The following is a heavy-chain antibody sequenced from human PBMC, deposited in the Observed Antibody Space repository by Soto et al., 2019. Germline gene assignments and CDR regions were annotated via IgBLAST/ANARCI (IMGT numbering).Heavy chain of an antibody. CDR1: GYSFTSYW. CDR2: IYPGDSDT. V-gene: IGHV5-51*01. CDR3: ARCYYDSSGYDSYYYGMDV. D-gene: IGHD3-22*01. Sequence: ESLKISCKGSGYSFTSYWIGWVRQMPGKGLEWMGIIYPGDSDTRYSPSFQGQVTISADKSISTAYLQWSSLKASDTAMYYCARCYYDSSGYDSYYYGMDVWGQGTTVTVSS. J-gene: IGHJ6*02.